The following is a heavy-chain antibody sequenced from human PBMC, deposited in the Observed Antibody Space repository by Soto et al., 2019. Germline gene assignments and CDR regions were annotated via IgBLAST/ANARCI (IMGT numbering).Heavy chain of an antibody. Sequence: SETLSLTCTVSGGSFSSSSDYWVLIRQPPGKGLEWIGSFYYGGATYYNASLKSRVTISVDTSKNQFSLKLSSVTAADTAVYYCMLGSGWKDFDYWGQGTLVTFSS. CDR3: MLGSGWKDFDY. V-gene: IGHV4-39*01. D-gene: IGHD3-22*01. CDR2: FYYGGAT. J-gene: IGHJ4*02. CDR1: GGSFSSSSDY.